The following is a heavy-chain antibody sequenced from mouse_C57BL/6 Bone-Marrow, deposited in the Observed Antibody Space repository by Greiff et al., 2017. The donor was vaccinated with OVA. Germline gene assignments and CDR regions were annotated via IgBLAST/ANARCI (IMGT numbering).Heavy chain of an antibody. CDR1: GFTFSSYA. D-gene: IGHD1-1*01. V-gene: IGHV5-4*01. Sequence: EVQRVESGGGLVKPGGSLKLSCAASGFTFSSYAMSWVRQTPEKRLEWVATISDGGSYTYYPDNVKGRFTISRDNAQNNLYLQMSHLKTEDTAMYYCARNYYGSLFDYWGQGTTLTVSS. J-gene: IGHJ2*01. CDR3: ARNYYGSLFDY. CDR2: ISDGGSYT.